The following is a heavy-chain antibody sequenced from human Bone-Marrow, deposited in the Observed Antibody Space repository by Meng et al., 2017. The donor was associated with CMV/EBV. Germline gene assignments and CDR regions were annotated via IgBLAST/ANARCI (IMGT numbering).Heavy chain of an antibody. J-gene: IGHJ4*02. CDR3: ARADGSEYSSSSGLGGIDY. CDR1: GFTFSSYS. V-gene: IGHV3-48*04. Sequence: GGSLRLSCAASGFTFSSYSMNWVRQAPGKGLEWVSYISSRSTTIHYADSVKGRFTVSRDNAKKSLYLQMNSLRAEDTAVYYCARADGSEYSSSSGLGGIDYWGQGTLVTVSS. CDR2: ISSRSTTI. D-gene: IGHD6-6*01.